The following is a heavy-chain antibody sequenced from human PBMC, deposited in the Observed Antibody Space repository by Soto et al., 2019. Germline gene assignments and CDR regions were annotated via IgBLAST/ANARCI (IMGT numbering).Heavy chain of an antibody. V-gene: IGHV1-69*04. D-gene: IGHD2-15*01. CDR1: GGTYSSYT. CDR2: IIPILGIA. Sequence: ASVKVSCKASGGTYSSYTISWVRQAPGQGLEWMGRIIPILGIANYAQKFQGRVTITADKSTSTAYMELSSLRSEDAAVYYCARDGVVVVAATVESYYFDYWGQGTLVTVSS. J-gene: IGHJ4*02. CDR3: ARDGVVVVAATVESYYFDY.